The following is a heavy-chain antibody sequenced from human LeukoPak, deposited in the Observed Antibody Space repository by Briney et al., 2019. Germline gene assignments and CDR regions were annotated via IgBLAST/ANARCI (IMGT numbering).Heavy chain of an antibody. CDR2: IIPIFGTA. V-gene: IGHV1-69*06. Sequence: SVKVSCKASGGTFSSYAISWVRQAPGQGLEWMGGIIPIFGTANYAQKLQGRVTITADKSTSTAYMELSSLRSEDTAVYYCARAGLCSSSWYSAFFDYWGQGTLVTVSS. D-gene: IGHD6-13*01. J-gene: IGHJ4*02. CDR3: ARAGLCSSSWYSAFFDY. CDR1: GGTFSSYA.